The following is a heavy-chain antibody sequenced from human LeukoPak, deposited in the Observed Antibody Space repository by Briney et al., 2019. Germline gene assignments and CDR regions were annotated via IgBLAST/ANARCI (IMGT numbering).Heavy chain of an antibody. J-gene: IGHJ3*02. CDR3: AGNCGGDCYGAFDI. D-gene: IGHD2-21*02. Sequence: ASVKVSCKASGYTFTSYYMHLVRQASGQGLEWMGISNPSGGSTSYAQKFQGRVTMTRDTSTSTVYMELSSLRSEDTAVYYCAGNCGGDCYGAFDIWGQGTMVTVSS. V-gene: IGHV1-46*01. CDR2: SNPSGGST. CDR1: GYTFTSYY.